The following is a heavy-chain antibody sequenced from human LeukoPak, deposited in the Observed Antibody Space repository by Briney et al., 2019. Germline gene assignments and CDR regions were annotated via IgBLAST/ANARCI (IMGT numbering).Heavy chain of an antibody. D-gene: IGHD3-10*01. CDR3: AGLYGSGSYYGY. CDR1: GVSMSSSPYY. CDR2: IYYSGST. V-gene: IGHV4-39*01. Sequence: SETLSLTCTVSGVSMSSSPYYWGWIRQPPGKGLEWIGSIYYSGSTYYNPSLKSRVTISVDTSKNQFSLKLSSVTAADTAVYYCAGLYGSGSYYGYWGQGTLVTVSS. J-gene: IGHJ4*02.